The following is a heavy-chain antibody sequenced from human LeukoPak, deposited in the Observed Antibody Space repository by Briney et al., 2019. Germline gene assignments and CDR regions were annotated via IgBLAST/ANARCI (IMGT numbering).Heavy chain of an antibody. V-gene: IGHV4-4*02. J-gene: IGHJ4*02. CDR1: GASISNSIW. CDR3: ASQFGEGLYDY. D-gene: IGHD3-10*01. CDR2: IFHSGST. Sequence: SETLSLTCAVSGASISNSIWWSWARQPPGKGLEWIGEIFHSGSTNYNPSLKSRISISVDKSKNRFSLRLSSVTAADTAVYYCASQFGEGLYDYWGQGTLVTVSS.